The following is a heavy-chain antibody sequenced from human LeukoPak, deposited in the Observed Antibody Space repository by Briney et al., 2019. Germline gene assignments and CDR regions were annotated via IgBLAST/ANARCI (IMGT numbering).Heavy chain of an antibody. CDR2: INHSGST. D-gene: IGHD1-26*01. CDR3: ARAKVGATLGPVDY. Sequence: SETLSLTCAVYGGSFSGYYWSWIRQPPGNGLEWIGEINHSGSTNYNPSLKSRVTISVDTSKNQFSLKLSSVTAADTAVYYCARAKVGATLGPVDYWGQGTLVTVSS. CDR1: GGSFSGYY. V-gene: IGHV4-34*01. J-gene: IGHJ4*02.